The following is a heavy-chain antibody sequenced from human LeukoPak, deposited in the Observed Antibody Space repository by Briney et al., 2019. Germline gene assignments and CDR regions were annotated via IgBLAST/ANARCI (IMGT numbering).Heavy chain of an antibody. CDR2: IYYLGST. J-gene: IGHJ4*02. V-gene: IGHV4-59*12. CDR1: GGSMNSYY. Sequence: SETLSLTCTVSGGSMNSYYWSWVRQPPGKGLEWIAYIYYLGSTSYSPSLRGRGSISVDTSKNQFSLKLSSVTAADTAVYYCARRAAMVRPVDYWGQGTLVTVSS. CDR3: ARRAAMVRPVDY. D-gene: IGHD5-18*01.